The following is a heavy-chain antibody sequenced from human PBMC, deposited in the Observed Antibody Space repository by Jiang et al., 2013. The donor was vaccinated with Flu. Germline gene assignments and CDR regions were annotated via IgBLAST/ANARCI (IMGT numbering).Heavy chain of an antibody. J-gene: IGHJ6*04. Sequence: SGPGLVKPSETLSLTCGVSGGSISSSNWWSWVRQSPGKGLEWIGEISQSGSTNYNPYNPSLKSRVTISVDKSKNQFSLRLNSVTVADTAVYSCTRGGIGANNGLDVWGKGTTVIVSS. D-gene: IGHD3-10*01. CDR2: ISQSGST. V-gene: IGHV4-4*02. CDR1: GGSISSSNW. CDR3: TRGGIGANNGLDV.